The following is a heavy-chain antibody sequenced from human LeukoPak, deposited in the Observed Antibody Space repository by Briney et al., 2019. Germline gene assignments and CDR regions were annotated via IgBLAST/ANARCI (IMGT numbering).Heavy chain of an antibody. CDR3: AREIRYSQDY. D-gene: IGHD1-26*01. V-gene: IGHV1-2*02. CDR1: GGTFNSHA. CDR2: INPNSGGT. J-gene: IGHJ4*02. Sequence: GSSVKVSCKASGGTFNSHAISWVRQAPGQGLEWMGWINPNSGGTNYAQKFQGRVTMTRDTSISTAYMELSRLRSDDTAVYYCAREIRYSQDYWGQGTLVTVSS.